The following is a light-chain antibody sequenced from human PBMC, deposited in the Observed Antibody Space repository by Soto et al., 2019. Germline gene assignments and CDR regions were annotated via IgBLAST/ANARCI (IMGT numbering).Light chain of an antibody. CDR3: QQHINWPLT. CDR1: RSINNNY. V-gene: IGKV3-11*01. Sequence: EIVLTQSPGTLSLSPGERATLSCRASRSINNNYLAWYQQKPGLAPGLLIYEASNRATGIPARFSGSGSGADFTLTISSLEPEDFALYYCQQHINWPLTFGGGTKVDIK. J-gene: IGKJ4*01. CDR2: EAS.